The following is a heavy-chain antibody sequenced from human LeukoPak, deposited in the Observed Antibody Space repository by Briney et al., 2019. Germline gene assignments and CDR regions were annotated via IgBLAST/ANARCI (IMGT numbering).Heavy chain of an antibody. CDR2: INPNSGGT. CDR3: ASDQAGSVNSFDP. Sequence: ASVKVSCKASGNTFTAYYIHWVRQAPGQGLEWMGRINPNSGGTDYAQNFRDRVTLTRDTSVSTAYMDLTRLRSDDMAVYYCASDQAGSVNSFDPWGQGTLVTVSS. V-gene: IGHV1-2*06. CDR1: GNTFTAYY. J-gene: IGHJ5*02.